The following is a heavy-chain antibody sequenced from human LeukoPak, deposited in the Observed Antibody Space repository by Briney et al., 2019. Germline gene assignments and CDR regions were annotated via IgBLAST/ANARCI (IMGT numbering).Heavy chain of an antibody. V-gene: IGHV3-30*18. Sequence: GGSLRLSCAASGFTFSSYGMHWVRQAPGKGLEWVAVISYDGSNKYYADSVKGRFTISRDNSKNTLYLQMNSLRAEDTAVYYCANEAVAGTPTPIWGQGTLVTVSS. J-gene: IGHJ4*02. CDR1: GFTFSSYG. CDR2: ISYDGSNK. CDR3: ANEAVAGTPTPI. D-gene: IGHD6-19*01.